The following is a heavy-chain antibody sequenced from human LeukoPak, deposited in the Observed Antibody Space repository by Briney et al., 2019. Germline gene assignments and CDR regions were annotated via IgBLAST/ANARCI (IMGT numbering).Heavy chain of an antibody. Sequence: GGSLRLSCAASGFTFSDYYMSWIRQAPGKGLEWVSYISSSSSYTNYADSVKGRFTISRDNAKNSLYLQMNSLRAEDTAVYYCARDGAAYGVTTSFDYWGQGTLVTVSS. CDR3: ARDGAAYGVTTSFDY. V-gene: IGHV3-11*06. J-gene: IGHJ4*02. CDR1: GFTFSDYY. CDR2: ISSSSSYT. D-gene: IGHD4-17*01.